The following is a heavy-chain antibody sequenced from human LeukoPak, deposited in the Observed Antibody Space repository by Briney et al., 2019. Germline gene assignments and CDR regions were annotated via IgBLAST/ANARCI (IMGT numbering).Heavy chain of an antibody. CDR2: IYHSGST. D-gene: IGHD3-22*01. J-gene: IGHJ4*02. Sequence: SETLSLTCAVSGGSISSSNWWSWVRQPPGKGLEWIGEIYHSGSTNYNPSLKSRVTISVDKSKNQFSLKLSSVTAADTAVYYCVRDPHYYDSSGSFDYWGQGTLVTVSS. V-gene: IGHV4-4*02. CDR3: VRDPHYYDSSGSFDY. CDR1: GGSISSSNW.